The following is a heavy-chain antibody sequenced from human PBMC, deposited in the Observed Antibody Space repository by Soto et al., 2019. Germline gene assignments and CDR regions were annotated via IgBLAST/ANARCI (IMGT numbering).Heavy chain of an antibody. CDR2: ISGNGVRI. V-gene: IGHV3-23*01. CDR3: AKSVSPSGGACDY. CDR1: GFSFSSYA. J-gene: IGHJ4*02. Sequence: EVQLLESGGGLVQPGGSLRLSCAASGFSFSSYAMGWVRQAPGKGLEWVSGISGNGVRIYYVDSVKGRFTISRDNSKNTLFLLMNILRSDDTVVYYCAKSVSPSGGACDYWGQGTLVTFSS. D-gene: IGHD2-21*02.